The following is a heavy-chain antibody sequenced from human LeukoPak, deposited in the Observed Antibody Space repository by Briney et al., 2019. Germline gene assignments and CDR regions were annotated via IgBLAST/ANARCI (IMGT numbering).Heavy chain of an antibody. Sequence: SETLSLTCTVSGGSISSSKYYWGWIRQPPGKGLEWIGSMYYSGSTYYNPSLKSRVTMSVDTSKNQFSLKLSSVTAADTAVYYCARAYSYDAFDIWGQGTMVTVSS. CDR3: ARAYSYDAFDI. V-gene: IGHV4-39*07. CDR2: MYYSGST. CDR1: GGSISSSKYY. J-gene: IGHJ3*02. D-gene: IGHD5-18*01.